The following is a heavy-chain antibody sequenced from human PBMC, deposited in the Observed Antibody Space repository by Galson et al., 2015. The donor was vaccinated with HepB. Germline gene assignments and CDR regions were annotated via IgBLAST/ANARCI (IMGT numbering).Heavy chain of an antibody. Sequence: SLRLSCAASGFTSSSYVMHWVRQAPGKGLEWVSRMNSDGSSTTYADSVKGRFTISRDNAKNTLYLQMNSLRAEDTAVYYCTRRPGDWFDPWGQGTLVIVSS. CDR2: MNSDGSST. CDR1: GFTSSSYV. CDR3: TRRPGDWFDP. V-gene: IGHV3-74*01. J-gene: IGHJ5*02.